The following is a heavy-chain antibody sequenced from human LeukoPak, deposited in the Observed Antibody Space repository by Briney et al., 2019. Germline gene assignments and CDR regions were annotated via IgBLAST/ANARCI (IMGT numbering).Heavy chain of an antibody. CDR3: ARGDDFWSGYYLRY. V-gene: IGHV4-59*01. CDR2: IYYSGST. J-gene: IGHJ4*02. Sequence: SETLSLTCTVSGGSISSYYWSWIRQPPGKGLEWIGYIYYSGSTNYNPSLKSRVTISVDTSKNQFSLKLSSVTAADTAVYYCARGDDFWSGYYLRYWGQGTLVTVSS. CDR1: GGSISSYY. D-gene: IGHD3-3*01.